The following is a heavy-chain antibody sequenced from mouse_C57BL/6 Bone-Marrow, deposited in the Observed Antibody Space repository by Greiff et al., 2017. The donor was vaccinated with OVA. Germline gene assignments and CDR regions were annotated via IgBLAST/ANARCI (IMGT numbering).Heavy chain of an antibody. CDR1: GYAFSSSW. CDR3: ARDYYGSDY. Sequence: QVQLQQSGPELVKPGASVKISCKASGYAFSSSWMNWVKQRPGKGLEWIGRIYPGDGDTNYNGKFKGKATLTADKSSSPADMQLSSLTAEDSAVYFCARDYYGSDYWGQGTTLTVSS. CDR2: IYPGDGDT. D-gene: IGHD1-1*01. V-gene: IGHV1-82*01. J-gene: IGHJ2*01.